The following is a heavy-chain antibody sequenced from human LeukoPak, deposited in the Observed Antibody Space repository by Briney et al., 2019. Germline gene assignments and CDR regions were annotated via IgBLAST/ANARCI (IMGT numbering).Heavy chain of an antibody. Sequence: GGSLRLSCAASGFTFSSYSINWVRQAPGKGLEWISYISSSSSTIYYTDSVKGRFTISRDNAKNSLYLQMNSLRAEDTAVYYCARGYCSGGSCQLLDYWGREPWSPSPQ. J-gene: IGHJ4*02. V-gene: IGHV3-48*01. D-gene: IGHD2-15*01. CDR2: ISSSSSTI. CDR3: ARGYCSGGSCQLLDY. CDR1: GFTFSSYS.